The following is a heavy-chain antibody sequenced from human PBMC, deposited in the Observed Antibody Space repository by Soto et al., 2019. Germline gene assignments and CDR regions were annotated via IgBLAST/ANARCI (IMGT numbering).Heavy chain of an antibody. V-gene: IGHV2-5*02. CDR2: IYWDDDK. J-gene: IGHJ4*02. D-gene: IGHD1-26*01. CDR3: VPLLTVGRFDS. Sequence: QITLKESGPSLVKPTETVTLTCTFSGFPLSSSGVGVASIRQPPGKPLEWLALIYWDDDKYTSPSLKSRLTITKDTSKNPVVLLLTNMDPVDTATYFWVPLLTVGRFDSWGQGTLVTVSS. CDR1: GFPLSSSGVG.